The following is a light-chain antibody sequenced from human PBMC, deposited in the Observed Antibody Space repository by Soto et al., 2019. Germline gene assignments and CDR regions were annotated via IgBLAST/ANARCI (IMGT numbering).Light chain of an antibody. V-gene: IGKV1-13*02. Sequence: AIQLTQSPSSLSASVGDRVTITCRASQGISSALAWYQQKPGKAPKLLIYDASSLESGVPSRFSGSGSGTEFTLTISSLQPEDFAAYYCQQFNSYLWTFGQGTQVEIK. CDR3: QQFNSYLWT. CDR2: DAS. CDR1: QGISSA. J-gene: IGKJ1*01.